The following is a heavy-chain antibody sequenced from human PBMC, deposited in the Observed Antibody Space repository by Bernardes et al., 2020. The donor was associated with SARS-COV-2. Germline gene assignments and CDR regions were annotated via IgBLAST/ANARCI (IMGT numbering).Heavy chain of an antibody. Sequence: GGSLRLSCAASGFTFSHFAFHWVRQAPGKGLEWVSIISYEGRTEYNADSVKGRFTISRDDSKNSIFLQMSSLTTEDSGIYYCARETFDSTSSYFDFWGQGTPVTVSS. D-gene: IGHD6-6*01. J-gene: IGHJ4*02. CDR1: GFTFSHFA. CDR3: ARETFDSTSSYFDF. V-gene: IGHV3-30*03. CDR2: ISYEGRTE.